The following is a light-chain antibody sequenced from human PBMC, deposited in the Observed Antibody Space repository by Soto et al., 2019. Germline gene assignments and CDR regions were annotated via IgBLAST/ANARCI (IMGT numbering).Light chain of an antibody. CDR2: EGG. J-gene: IGLJ2*01. Sequence: QSVLTQPASVSGSPGQSITLSCAGSSSDVGGYDHVSWYQHHPGKAPKLLIYEGGKRPSGVSNRFSGSKSGNTASLTISGLQAEDEADYYCCSFALRSTLIFGGGTKLTVL. CDR3: CSFALRSTLI. CDR1: SSDVGGYDH. V-gene: IGLV2-23*01.